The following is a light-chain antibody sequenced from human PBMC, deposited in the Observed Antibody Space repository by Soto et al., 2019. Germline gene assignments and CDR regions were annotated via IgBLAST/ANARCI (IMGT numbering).Light chain of an antibody. CDR1: QSISSH. CDR3: QRSYSTPLS. CDR2: ATS. Sequence: DIQMTQSPSSLSASVGDRVTITCRASQSISSHLSWYQQKSGKAPKLLIYATSSLQSGVPSRFSGSGSGTDFTLTISSLQPGDFATYYCQRSYSTPLSFGGGTKVDI. V-gene: IGKV1-39*01. J-gene: IGKJ4*01.